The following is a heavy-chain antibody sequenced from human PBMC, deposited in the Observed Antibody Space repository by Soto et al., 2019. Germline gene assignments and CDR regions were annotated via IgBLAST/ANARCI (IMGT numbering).Heavy chain of an antibody. CDR3: ARGQGFLEGPELRWFDP. D-gene: IGHD3-3*01. Sequence: SETLSVTCTVAEGSSISGGYCWSWIRQHPGKGLEWIGYIYYSGSTYYTPSLKSRVTISVDTSKNQFSLKLSSVTAADTAVYYCARGQGFLEGPELRWFDPWGQRTLVPVSS. J-gene: IGHJ5*02. CDR2: IYYSGST. CDR1: EGSSISGGYC. V-gene: IGHV4-31*03.